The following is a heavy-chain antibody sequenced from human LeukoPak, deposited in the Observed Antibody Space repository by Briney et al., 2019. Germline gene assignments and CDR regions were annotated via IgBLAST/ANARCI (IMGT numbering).Heavy chain of an antibody. CDR1: GYSFTSYG. CDR3: ARTPNRVDWYFDL. J-gene: IGHJ2*01. D-gene: IGHD2/OR15-2a*01. Sequence: GASVKVSCKASGYSFTSYGISWVRQAPGQGLEWMGRIVPILGITDYAQRFQDRVTISADKSTSTVYMELSSLTSEDTAVYYCARTPNRVDWYFDLWGRGTVVAVSS. V-gene: IGHV1-69*04. CDR2: IVPILGIT.